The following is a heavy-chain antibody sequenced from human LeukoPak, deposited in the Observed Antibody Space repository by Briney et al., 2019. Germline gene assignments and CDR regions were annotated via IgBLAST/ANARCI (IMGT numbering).Heavy chain of an antibody. CDR1: GFIFSNYA. V-gene: IGHV3-30-3*01. J-gene: IGHJ4*02. CDR3: ARDFSCSSTSCYFRGPFDY. D-gene: IGHD2-2*01. CDR2: ISYDGSNK. Sequence: GGSLRLSCAASGFIFSNYAMHWVRQAPGKGLEWVAVISYDGSNKYYADSVKGRFTISRDNSKNTLYLQMNSLRAEDTAVYYCARDFSCSSTSCYFRGPFDYWGQGTLVTVSS.